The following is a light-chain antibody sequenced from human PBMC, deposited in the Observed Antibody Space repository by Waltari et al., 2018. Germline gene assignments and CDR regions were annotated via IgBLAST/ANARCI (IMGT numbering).Light chain of an antibody. J-gene: IGLJ2*01. V-gene: IGLV2-8*01. CDR2: EIN. Sequence: QSALTQPPSASGSPGQPVPISSTGTSSDAGGYNDSSWYQQHPAKAPKLIIFEINKRPSGVPDRFSGSKSGNTASLTVSGLQAEDEADYYCSSYAGNNIVIFGGGTKLTVL. CDR3: SSYAGNNIVI. CDR1: SSDAGGYND.